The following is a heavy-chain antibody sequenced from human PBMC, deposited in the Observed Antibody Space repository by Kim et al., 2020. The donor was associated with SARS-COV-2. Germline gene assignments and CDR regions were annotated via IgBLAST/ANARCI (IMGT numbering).Heavy chain of an antibody. CDR3: ARERRSSSWYNAFDI. D-gene: IGHD6-13*01. V-gene: IGHV4-30-2*04. Sequence: PSLESRVTISVDTSKNQFSLKLSSVTAADTAVYYCARERRSSSWYNAFDIWGQGTMVTVSS. J-gene: IGHJ3*02.